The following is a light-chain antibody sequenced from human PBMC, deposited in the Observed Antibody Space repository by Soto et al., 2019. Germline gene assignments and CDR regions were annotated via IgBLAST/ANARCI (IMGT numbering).Light chain of an antibody. V-gene: IGKV3-15*01. J-gene: IGKJ5*01. Sequence: EIVLTQSPCTLSVSPGDRVSLSCRASQSVYINLAWYQQRAGKAPRPLVYGASTKATDMPGRLSGSGSGTELTLTVSSMQSEDFAVYYCQQYIKWTITFGHGTRLEIK. CDR3: QQYIKWTIT. CDR1: QSVYIN. CDR2: GAS.